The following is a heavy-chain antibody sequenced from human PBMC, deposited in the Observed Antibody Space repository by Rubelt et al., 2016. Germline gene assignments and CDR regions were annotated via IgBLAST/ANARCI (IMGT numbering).Heavy chain of an antibody. V-gene: IGHV1-24*01. J-gene: IGHJ4*02. CDR1: GYTLTELS. CDR2: LDPEDGET. CDR3: RGIWGSYIDY. D-gene: IGHD3-16*01. Sequence: QVQLVQSGAEVKKPGASVKVSCKVSGYTLTELSMHWVRQAPGKGLEWMGGLDPEDGETIYAKKFQGRVTMTEATCTDTAYMKLSSLRSEDTAVYYCRGIWGSYIDYWGQGTRVTVSS.